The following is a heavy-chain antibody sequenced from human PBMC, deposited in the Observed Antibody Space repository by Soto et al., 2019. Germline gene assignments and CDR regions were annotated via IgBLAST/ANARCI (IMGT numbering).Heavy chain of an antibody. CDR3: VQGRGCCTNGACYLRYPFDC. CDR2: ISGSGGGA. CDR1: GFTFSSYA. J-gene: IGHJ4*02. Sequence: EVQLLESGGGLVQPGGSLRLSCAASGFTFSSYAMNWVRQSPGKGLEWVSVISGSGGGADCADAVKGRFTISRDNSKSTLYLHMNSLRAEDTARYYCVQGRGCCTNGACYLRYPFDCWGQGTLVTVSS. D-gene: IGHD2-8*01. V-gene: IGHV3-23*01.